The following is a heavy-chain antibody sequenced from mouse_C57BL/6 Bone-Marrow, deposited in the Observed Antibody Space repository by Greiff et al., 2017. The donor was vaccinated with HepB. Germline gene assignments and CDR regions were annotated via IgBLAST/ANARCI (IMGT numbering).Heavy chain of an antibody. CDR1: GFTFSTSG. V-gene: IGHV5-6*02. J-gene: IGHJ2*01. Sequence: DVMLVESGGDLVKPGGSLKLSCAASGFTFSTSGMSWVRQTPDRRLEWVATINTGGTYTYYADSVRGRFTISKDSDKNTLFLLMSSLKSEDSAIYYCTRDRFDYYFDYWGQGTTLTVSS. D-gene: IGHD2-14*01. CDR3: TRDRFDYYFDY. CDR2: INTGGTYT.